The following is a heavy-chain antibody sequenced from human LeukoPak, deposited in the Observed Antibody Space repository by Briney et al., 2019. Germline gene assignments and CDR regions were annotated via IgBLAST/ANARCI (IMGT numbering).Heavy chain of an antibody. J-gene: IGHJ4*02. D-gene: IGHD3-10*01. V-gene: IGHV3-30*04. CDR1: GFTFDDYA. Sequence: PGGSLRLSCAASGFTFDDYAMHWVRQAPGKGLEWVAVVSYDGSNKYNADSVPGRFTISRDNSKNTLYLQMNSLRPEDTAVYYCARGEGLGMVRGKYFDYWGQGTLVAVSS. CDR2: VSYDGSNK. CDR3: ARGEGLGMVRGKYFDY.